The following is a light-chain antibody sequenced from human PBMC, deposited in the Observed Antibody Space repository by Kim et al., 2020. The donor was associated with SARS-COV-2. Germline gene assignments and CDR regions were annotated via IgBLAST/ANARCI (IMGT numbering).Light chain of an antibody. J-gene: IGKJ5*01. V-gene: IGKV3-20*01. CDR2: FAS. CDR3: QQYGGSPRVT. Sequence: PGETTTLSCRTSQTVNNKYLAWYQQKRGHAPRLIICFASSRATGIQDRFRGSGSGKDLTLTINRLEPEDFAVYYCQQYGGSPRVTFGQRTRLEIK. CDR1: QTVNNKY.